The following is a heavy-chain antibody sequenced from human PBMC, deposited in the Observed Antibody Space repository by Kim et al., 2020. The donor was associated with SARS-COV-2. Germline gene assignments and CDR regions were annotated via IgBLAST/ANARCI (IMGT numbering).Heavy chain of an antibody. CDR3: ARDVNRGFSYGWTYYYYG. CDR1: GFTFSSYA. V-gene: IGHV3-30*04. Sequence: GGSLRLSCAASGFTFSSYAMHWVRQAPGKGLEWVAVISYDGSIKYYADSMKGRFTVSRDKSKSTLYLQMNSLRAEDTAVYYCARDVNRGFSYGWTYYYYG. D-gene: IGHD5-18*01. J-gene: IGHJ6*01. CDR2: ISYDGSIK.